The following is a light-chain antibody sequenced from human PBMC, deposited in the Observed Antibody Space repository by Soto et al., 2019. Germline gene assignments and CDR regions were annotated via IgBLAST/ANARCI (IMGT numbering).Light chain of an antibody. CDR2: AAS. CDR3: QHIYIAPYT. CDR1: QNITSY. J-gene: IGKJ2*01. Sequence: DIQMTQSPSSLSASVGDRVTITCRASQNITSYLSWYQQKPGKAPSLVIYAASNLQGGVTSRFIGGGSGAHFTLTIFSLQPEDFATYFCQHIYIAPYTFGHGTRL. V-gene: IGKV1-39*01.